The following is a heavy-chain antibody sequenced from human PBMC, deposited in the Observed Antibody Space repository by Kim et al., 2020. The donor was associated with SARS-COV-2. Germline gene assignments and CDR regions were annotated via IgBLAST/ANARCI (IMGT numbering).Heavy chain of an antibody. CDR3: ARDRVAGFDY. Sequence: NKYDVDSVKGRFTISRDNSKNTLYLQMNSLRAEDTAVYYCARDRVAGFDYWGQGTLVTVSS. D-gene: IGHD6-19*01. J-gene: IGHJ4*02. CDR2: NK. V-gene: IGHV3-30*01.